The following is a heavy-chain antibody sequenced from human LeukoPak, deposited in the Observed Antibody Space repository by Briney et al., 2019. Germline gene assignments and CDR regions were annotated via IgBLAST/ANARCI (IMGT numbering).Heavy chain of an antibody. Sequence: SETLSLTCSVSGGSIGGHYWNWIRQAPGKGLEWIGSIYYSGSTYYNPSLKSRVTISVDTSKNQFSLKLSSVTAADTAVYYCASHYGSGSYFDYWGQGTLVTVSS. D-gene: IGHD3-10*01. V-gene: IGHV4-59*05. CDR1: GGSIGGHY. CDR3: ASHYGSGSYFDY. J-gene: IGHJ4*02. CDR2: IYYSGST.